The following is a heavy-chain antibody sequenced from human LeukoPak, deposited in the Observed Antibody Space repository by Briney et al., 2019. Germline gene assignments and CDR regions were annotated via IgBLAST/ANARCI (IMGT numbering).Heavy chain of an antibody. V-gene: IGHV1-18*01. CDR3: ARDYDILTAYDYFDY. D-gene: IGHD3-9*01. J-gene: IGHJ4*02. CDR1: GYTFTSYG. CDR2: ISGYNGHT. Sequence: ASVKVSCKASGYTFTSYGIIWVRQAPGQGLEWMGWISGYNGHTNYAQRFQDRVTLTTDTSTSTAFMEVRSLRSDDTAVYYCARDYDILTAYDYFDYWGQGTLVTVSS.